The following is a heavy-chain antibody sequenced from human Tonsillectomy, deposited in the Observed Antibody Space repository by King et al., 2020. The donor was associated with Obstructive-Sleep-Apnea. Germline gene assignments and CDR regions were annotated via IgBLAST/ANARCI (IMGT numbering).Heavy chain of an antibody. J-gene: IGHJ4*02. CDR1: GGSISSYY. Sequence: QLQESGPGLVKPSETLSLTCTVSGGSISSYYWSWIRQPPGKGLEWIGYIYYSGGTNYNPSLKSRVTISVDTSKNQFSLKLSSVTAADTAVYYCARATLYYDILTGYYTLYYFDYWGQGTLVTVSS. CDR2: IYYSGGT. D-gene: IGHD3-9*01. V-gene: IGHV4-59*01. CDR3: ARATLYYDILTGYYTLYYFDY.